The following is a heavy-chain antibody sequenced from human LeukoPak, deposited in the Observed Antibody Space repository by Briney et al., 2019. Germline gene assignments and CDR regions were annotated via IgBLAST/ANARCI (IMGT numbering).Heavy chain of an antibody. V-gene: IGHV4-4*08. J-gene: IGHJ6*03. D-gene: IGHD2-2*01. CDR1: GGSISSYY. CDR3: ARGGCSSTSCPKFYYYMDV. Sequence: SETLSLTCTVSGGSISSYYWSWIRQPPGKGLEWIGRIYTSGSTNYNPSLKSRVTRSVDTSKNQFSLKLSSVTAADTAVYYCARGGCSSTSCPKFYYYMDVWGKGTTVTVSS. CDR2: IYTSGST.